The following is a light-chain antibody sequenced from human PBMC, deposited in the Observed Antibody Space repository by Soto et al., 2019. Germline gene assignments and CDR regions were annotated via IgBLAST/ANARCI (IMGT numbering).Light chain of an antibody. Sequence: DIQMTQSPSSLSASVGDRVTITCRASQDISNYLAWYQQKPGEVPKLLIYAASTLQKGVQSRFSGGGSGTLFTLSFSSLQPDDVATYYCQKYNSAPKTFGRGTRLEIK. J-gene: IGKJ2*01. CDR1: QDISNY. V-gene: IGKV1-27*01. CDR3: QKYNSAPKT. CDR2: AAS.